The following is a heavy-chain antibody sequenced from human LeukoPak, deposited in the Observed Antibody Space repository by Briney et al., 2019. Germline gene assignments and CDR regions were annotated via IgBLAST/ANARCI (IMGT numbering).Heavy chain of an antibody. CDR1: GGSFSGYY. V-gene: IGHV4-34*01. CDR2: INHSGST. J-gene: IGHJ3*02. Sequence: PSETLSLTCAVYGGSFSGYYWSWIRQPPGKGLEWIGEINHSGSTNYNPSLKSRVTISVDTSKNQFSLKLSSVTAADTAVYYCARVPKYAFDIWGQGTMVTVSS. CDR3: ARVPKYAFDI.